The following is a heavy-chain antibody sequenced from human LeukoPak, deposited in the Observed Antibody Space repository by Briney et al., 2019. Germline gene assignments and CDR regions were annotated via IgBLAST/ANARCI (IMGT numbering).Heavy chain of an antibody. D-gene: IGHD3-3*01. CDR2: IRSKANSYAT. Sequence: GGSLKLSCAASGFTFSGSAMHWVRQASGKGLEWVGRIRSKANSYATAYAASVKGRFTISRDDSKNTAYLQMNSLKTEDTAVYYCTRRAVLRFLEWSPGWFDPWGQGTLVTVSS. CDR3: TRRAVLRFLEWSPGWFDP. CDR1: GFTFSGSA. V-gene: IGHV3-73*01. J-gene: IGHJ5*02.